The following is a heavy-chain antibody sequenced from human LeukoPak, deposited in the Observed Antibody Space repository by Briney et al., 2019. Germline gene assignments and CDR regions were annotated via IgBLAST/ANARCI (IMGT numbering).Heavy chain of an antibody. CDR2: ISGSAHKI. CDR1: GITFSNYA. CDR3: AGRPTGYSSGYIH. V-gene: IGHV3-23*01. Sequence: PGGSLRLSCVASGITFSNYAMSWVRQAPEKGLDWVSVISGSAHKIRYADSLKGRFTISRDNSENIVYLQMNNLRVEDTAVYYCAGRPTGYSSGYIHWGQGTLVTVSS. D-gene: IGHD5-18*01. J-gene: IGHJ4*02.